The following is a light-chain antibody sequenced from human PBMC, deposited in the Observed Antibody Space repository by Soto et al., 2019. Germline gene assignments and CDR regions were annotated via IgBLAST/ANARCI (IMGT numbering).Light chain of an antibody. CDR2: DVT. V-gene: IGLV2-8*01. CDR1: SSDVGGYNF. J-gene: IGLJ2*01. CDR3: SSYAGSSIPVA. Sequence: QSVLTHPPSASGSPGPSVTISCTGASSDVGGYNFVSWYQHHPGKAPRLMIYDVTQRPSGVPDRFSGSKSGNTASLTVSGLQVDDEAYYYCSSYAGSSIPVAFGGGTKVTVL.